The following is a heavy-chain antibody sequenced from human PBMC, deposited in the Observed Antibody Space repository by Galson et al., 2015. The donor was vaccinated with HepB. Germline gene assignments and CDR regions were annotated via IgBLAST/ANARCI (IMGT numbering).Heavy chain of an antibody. CDR2: IYYSGST. Sequence: ETLSLTCTVSGGSISSSSYYWGWIRQPPGKGLEWIGSIYYSGSTYYNPSLKSRVTISVDTSKNQFSLKLSSVTAADTAVYYCASYDFWSGSPKYYFDYWGQGTLVTVSS. J-gene: IGHJ4*02. D-gene: IGHD3-3*01. CDR3: ASYDFWSGSPKYYFDY. V-gene: IGHV4-39*01. CDR1: GGSISSSSYY.